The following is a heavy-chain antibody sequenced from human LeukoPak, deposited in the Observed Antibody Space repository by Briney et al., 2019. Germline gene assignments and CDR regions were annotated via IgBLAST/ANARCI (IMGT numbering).Heavy chain of an antibody. CDR2: INHSGST. V-gene: IGHV4-34*01. Sequence: SQTLSLTCAVYGGSFSGYYWSWIRQPPGKGLEWIGEINHSGSTNYNPSLKSRVTISVDTSKNQFSLKLSSVTAADTAVYYCARGQPPAYYYDSSGYAWLDYWGQGTLVTVSS. J-gene: IGHJ4*02. CDR3: ARGQPPAYYYDSSGYAWLDY. D-gene: IGHD3-22*01. CDR1: GGSFSGYY.